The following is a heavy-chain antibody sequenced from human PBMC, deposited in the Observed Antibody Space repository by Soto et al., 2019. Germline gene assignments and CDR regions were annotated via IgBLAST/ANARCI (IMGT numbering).Heavy chain of an antibody. CDR3: ARRWGRSFDY. CDR2: IYYSGST. CDR1: GGSIRSYY. V-gene: IGHV4-59*08. Sequence: QVQLQESGPGLVKPSETLSLTCTVSGGSIRSYYWSWIRQPPGKGLEWIGYIYYSGSTDYNPSLMSRVTISVDTSKNQFSLMLSSVTAADTAVYYCARRWGRSFDYWGQGTLVTVSS. J-gene: IGHJ4*02. D-gene: IGHD3-16*01.